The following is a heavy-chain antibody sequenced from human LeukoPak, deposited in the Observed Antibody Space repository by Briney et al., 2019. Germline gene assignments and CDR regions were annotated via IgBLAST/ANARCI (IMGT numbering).Heavy chain of an antibody. CDR3: IRGVSGYYSYYAMDV. J-gene: IGHJ6*02. V-gene: IGHV3-74*01. D-gene: IGHD1-26*01. Sequence: PGGSLRLSCGASGYSFSSYWMHWVRQVPGKGLVWVSRINGAGTTTTYADSVKGRFTISRDSAKNTLSLGMDSLRVEDTAVYYCIRGVSGYYSYYAMDVWGQGTTVIVSS. CDR1: GYSFSSYW. CDR2: INGAGTTT.